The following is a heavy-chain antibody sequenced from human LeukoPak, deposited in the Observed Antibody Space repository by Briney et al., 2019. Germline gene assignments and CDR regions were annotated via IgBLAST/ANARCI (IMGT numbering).Heavy chain of an antibody. Sequence: PGGSLRLSCAASGFTFSSYGMHWVRQAPGKGLEWVAVIWYDGSNKYYADSVKGRFTISRDNSKNTLYLQMNSLRAEDTAVYYCAKSYSSTSCFDCWGQGTLVTVSS. CDR2: IWYDGSNK. V-gene: IGHV3-30*02. J-gene: IGHJ4*02. CDR3: AKSYSSTSCFDC. CDR1: GFTFSSYG. D-gene: IGHD2-2*01.